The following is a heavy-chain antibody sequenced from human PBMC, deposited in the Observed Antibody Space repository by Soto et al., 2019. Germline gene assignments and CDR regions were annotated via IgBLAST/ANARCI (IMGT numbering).Heavy chain of an antibody. CDR3: ERDGQGFNTSWDSIWFDP. D-gene: IGHD2-2*01. J-gene: IGHJ5*02. V-gene: IGHV3-74*01. Sequence: PGGSLRLSCAASGFNFSTYWMHWVRQVPGKGLEWVSRIKSDASHTYYADSVKGRFTISRDNAKNTLHLEMNSLRAEDTAVYYWERDGQGFNTSWDSIWFDPWGQGTLVTVSS. CDR2: IKSDASHT. CDR1: GFNFSTYW.